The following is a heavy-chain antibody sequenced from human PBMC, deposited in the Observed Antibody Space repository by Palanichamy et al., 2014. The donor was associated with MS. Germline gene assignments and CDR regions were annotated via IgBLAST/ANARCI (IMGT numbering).Heavy chain of an antibody. J-gene: IGHJ1*01. CDR3: VRGYSTSWYSEYFHH. V-gene: IGHV3-48*02. D-gene: IGHD6-13*01. CDR2: ISSSGDTI. CDR1: GFTFSSYT. Sequence: EVQLVESGGSLIQPGGSLRLSCAASGFTFSSYTMNWVRQAPGKGLEWISYISSSGDTIYYADSVKGRFTIFRDNAKNSLYLQMHRLRDEDTAFYYCVRGYSTSWYSEYFHHWGQGALVTVSS.